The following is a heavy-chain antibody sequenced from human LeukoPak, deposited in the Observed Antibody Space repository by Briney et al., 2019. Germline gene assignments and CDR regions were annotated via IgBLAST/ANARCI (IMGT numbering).Heavy chain of an antibody. V-gene: IGHV4-61*02. Sequence: SQTLSLTCTVSGGSISSGSYYWSGIRQPAGKGLEWIGRIYTSGSTNYNPSLKSRVTISVDTSKNQFSLKLSSVTAADTAVYYCARDPWLVGGWFDPWGQGTPVTVSS. CDR1: GGSISSGSYY. CDR3: ARDPWLVGGWFDP. CDR2: IYTSGST. D-gene: IGHD6-19*01. J-gene: IGHJ5*02.